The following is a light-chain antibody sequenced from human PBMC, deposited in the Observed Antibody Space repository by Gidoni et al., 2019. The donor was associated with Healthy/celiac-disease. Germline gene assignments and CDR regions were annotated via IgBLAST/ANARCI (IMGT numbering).Light chain of an antibody. J-gene: IGKJ4*01. V-gene: IGKV3-15*01. CDR3: QQYNNWPPLX. CDR1: QSVNSN. Sequence: EIVMTQSPATLSVSPGERATLSCRASQSVNSNLAWYQQKPGQAPRLLIEGASTRATGIPARFSGSGSGTEFTRTISSLQSEDFAVYYCQQYNNWPPLXXXGGTKVEIK. CDR2: GAS.